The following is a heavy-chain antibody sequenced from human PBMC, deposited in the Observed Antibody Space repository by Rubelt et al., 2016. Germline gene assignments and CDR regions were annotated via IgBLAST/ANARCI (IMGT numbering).Heavy chain of an antibody. D-gene: IGHD3-3*01. V-gene: IGHV4-39*07. CDR1: GGSISSSSYY. CDR3: ARGEYYDFLWYPN. CDR2: IYYSGST. J-gene: IGHJ4*02. Sequence: QLQLQESGPGLVKPSETLSLTCTVSGGSISSSSYYWGWIRQPPGKGLEWIGSIYYSGSTYYNPPLKSRFTISVDTSRNQFSLKLSSVTAADTAVYYCARGEYYDFLWYPNWGQGTLVTVSS.